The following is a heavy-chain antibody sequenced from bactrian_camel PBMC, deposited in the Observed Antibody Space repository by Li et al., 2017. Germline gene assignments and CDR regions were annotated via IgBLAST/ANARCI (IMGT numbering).Heavy chain of an antibody. V-gene: IGHV3S1*01. CDR3: AARSLPGVVPPLAESSYNI. J-gene: IGHJ4*01. Sequence: HVQLVESGGGLVQPGGSLRLSCAASAVAIARYCMGWFRQAPGKAREPVADIVTGVGRAYYSDSVKDRFTISLDNDKNTLYLQMLSLKPEDTAMYYCAARSLPGVVPPLAESSYNIWGQGTQVTVS. CDR2: IVTGVGRA. D-gene: IGHD7*01. CDR1: AVAIARYC.